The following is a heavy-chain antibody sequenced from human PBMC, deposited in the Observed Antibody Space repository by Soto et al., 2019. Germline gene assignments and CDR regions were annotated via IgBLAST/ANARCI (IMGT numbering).Heavy chain of an antibody. CDR1: GFTFSSYW. CDR2: INSDGSST. CDR3: AIRPSYYDSSGYFDY. Sequence: EVQLVESGGGLVQPGGSLRLSCAASGFTFSSYWMHWVRQAPGKGLVWVSRINSDGSSTSYADSVKGRFTISRDNAKNILYLLLHSLRAEDTAVYYCAIRPSYYDSSGYFDYWGQGTLVIVSS. D-gene: IGHD3-22*01. J-gene: IGHJ4*02. V-gene: IGHV3-74*01.